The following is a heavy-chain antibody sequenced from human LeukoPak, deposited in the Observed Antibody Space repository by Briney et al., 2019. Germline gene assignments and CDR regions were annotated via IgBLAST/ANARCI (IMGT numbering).Heavy chain of an antibody. CDR2: ISGSSSHT. D-gene: IGHD6-19*01. CDR3: AKQVPGQWLTPTSD. CDR1: GFTFSTYA. J-gene: IGHJ4*02. V-gene: IGHV3-23*01. Sequence: QAGGSLRLSCAASGFTFSTYAMIWVRQAPGKGLEWVSDISGSSSHTYYADSVKGRFTISRDNSKNTLYLQMSSLRVEDTAVYYCAKQVPGQWLTPTSDWGQGTLVTVSS.